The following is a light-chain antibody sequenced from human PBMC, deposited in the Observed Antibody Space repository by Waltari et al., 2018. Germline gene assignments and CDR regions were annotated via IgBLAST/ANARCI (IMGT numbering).Light chain of an antibody. CDR3: QQYFTTPYT. Sequence: DIVLTQSPDSLAESLGERVTFNCKSNQSLLYSSNNRNYLAWYQQRAGQSPKLLIYGASTREMGVPGRFRGSGSGTDFTLTISSLQAEDVAIYYCQQYFTTPYTFGRGTKLEIK. CDR2: GAS. V-gene: IGKV4-1*01. CDR1: QSLLYSSNNRNY. J-gene: IGKJ2*01.